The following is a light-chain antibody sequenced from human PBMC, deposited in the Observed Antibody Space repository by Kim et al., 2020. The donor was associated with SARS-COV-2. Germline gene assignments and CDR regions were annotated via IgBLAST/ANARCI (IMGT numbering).Light chain of an antibody. Sequence: APGKTARITCGGDNIGPKSVHWYQQRPGQAPVLVIYYDTGRPSGIPERFSGSNSGNTATLTLSRVEAGDEADYYCQVWDSISDHHVFGTGTKVTVL. J-gene: IGLJ1*01. CDR1: NIGPKS. CDR2: YDT. V-gene: IGLV3-21*04. CDR3: QVWDSISDHHV.